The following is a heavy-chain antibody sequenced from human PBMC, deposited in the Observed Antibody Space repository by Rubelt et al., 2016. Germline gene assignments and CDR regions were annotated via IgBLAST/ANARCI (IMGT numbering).Heavy chain of an antibody. Sequence: QLQLQESGPGLVKPSETLSLTCTVSGGSISSSSYCWGWIRQPPGKGLEWIGSIYYSGSTYYNPSLQCRVTISVCTSKNQFSLKLSSVTAADTAVYYCARHLQLWLRYYFDYWGQGTLVTVSS. D-gene: IGHD5-18*01. CDR1: GGSISSSSYC. V-gene: IGHV4-39*01. J-gene: IGHJ4*02. CDR2: IYYSGST. CDR3: ARHLQLWLRYYFDY.